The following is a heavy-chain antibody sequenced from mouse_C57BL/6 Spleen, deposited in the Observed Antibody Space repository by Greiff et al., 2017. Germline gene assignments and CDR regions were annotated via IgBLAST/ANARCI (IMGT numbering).Heavy chain of an antibody. Sequence: QVQLKESGPELVKPGASVTISCKASGYAFSSSWMNWVKQRPGKGLEWIGRIYPGDGDTNYNGKFKGKATLTADKSSSTAYMQLSSLTSEDSAVYFCARYYYGSSSHWYFDVWGTGTTVTVSS. CDR2: IYPGDGDT. D-gene: IGHD1-1*01. J-gene: IGHJ1*03. V-gene: IGHV1-82*01. CDR1: GYAFSSSW. CDR3: ARYYYGSSSHWYFDV.